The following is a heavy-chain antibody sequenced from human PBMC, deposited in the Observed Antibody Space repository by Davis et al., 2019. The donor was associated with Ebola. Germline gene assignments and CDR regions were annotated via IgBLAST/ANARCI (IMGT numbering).Heavy chain of an antibody. CDR1: GGSISSYY. CDR2: IYYSGST. Sequence: SETLSLTCTVSGGSISSYYWSWIRQPPGKGLEWIGYIYYSGSTNYNPSLKSRVTISVDTSKNQFSLKLSSVTAADTAVYYCARGFSSSWSYYYYYGMDVWGKGTTVTVSS. V-gene: IGHV4-59*01. J-gene: IGHJ6*04. D-gene: IGHD6-13*01. CDR3: ARGFSSSWSYYYYYGMDV.